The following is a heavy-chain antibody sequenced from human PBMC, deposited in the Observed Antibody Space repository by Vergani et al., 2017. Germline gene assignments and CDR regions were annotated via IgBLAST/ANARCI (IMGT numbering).Heavy chain of an antibody. D-gene: IGHD3-22*01. CDR2: ISARYPST. CDR3: ARLSYDTTPYLQGCYDC. J-gene: IGHJ4*02. V-gene: IGHV3-23*01. CDR1: GFTFSACP. Sequence: EVQLLQSGGGVIQPGGSVRLSCAASGFTFSACPMTWVRQAPGKGLEWVSAISARYPSTYYADSVKCRFTISRDNSKNMLYLQMNSLRAEDTAVYYCARLSYDTTPYLQGCYDCWGQGTLVSVSS.